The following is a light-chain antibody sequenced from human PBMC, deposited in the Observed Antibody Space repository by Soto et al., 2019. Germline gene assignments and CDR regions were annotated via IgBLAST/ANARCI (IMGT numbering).Light chain of an antibody. CDR2: VAS. J-gene: IGKJ2*01. CDR3: QQSDSPPYT. Sequence: DIQMTQSPSSLSASVGDRVTITCRASQTISVYLNWYQQQPGKAPKFLISVASSLQRGVPSRFSGGGSGTEFTLTISSLQPEDFATYCCQQSDSPPYTFGQGNKLDIQ. V-gene: IGKV1-39*01. CDR1: QTISVY.